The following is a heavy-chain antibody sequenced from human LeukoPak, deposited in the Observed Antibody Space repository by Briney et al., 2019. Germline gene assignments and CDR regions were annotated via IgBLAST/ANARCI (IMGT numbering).Heavy chain of an antibody. CDR2: IYTSGST. CDR1: GGSISSYY. Sequence: SETLSLTCTVSGGSISSYYWSWIRQPAGKGLEWIGRIYTSGSTNYNPSLKSRVTMSVDTSKNLFSLKLSSVTAADTAVYYCARGNILCSGGSCSTNIDYWGQGTLVTVSS. CDR3: ARGNILCSGGSCSTNIDY. J-gene: IGHJ4*02. V-gene: IGHV4-4*07. D-gene: IGHD2-15*01.